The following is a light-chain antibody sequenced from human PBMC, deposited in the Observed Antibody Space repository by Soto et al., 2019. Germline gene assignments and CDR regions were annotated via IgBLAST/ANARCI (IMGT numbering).Light chain of an antibody. CDR3: QQYATYPIP. Sequence: EIVLTQSPGTLSFSPEERATLSCCASQNVITNYLALYQQKPRQAPRLLIYGASRRATGIPNTFSGRGYGPDFNLTITKLEPEAFAVYYSQQYATYPIPFGQGTRLAIK. J-gene: IGKJ5*01. V-gene: IGKV3-20*01. CDR1: QNVITNY. CDR2: GAS.